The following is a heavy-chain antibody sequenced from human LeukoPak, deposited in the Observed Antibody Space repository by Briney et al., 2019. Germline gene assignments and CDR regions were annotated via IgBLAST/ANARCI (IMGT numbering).Heavy chain of an antibody. CDR1: GLIFEEYA. CDR3: TGGIGWLCDT. D-gene: IGHD6-19*01. V-gene: IGHV3-9*01. Sequence: GGSLRLSYAPSGLIFEEYAMHWVRQVPGKGLEWVSGLSWNSGTIGYADSVKGRFTISRDNAETSLYLQMNSLRAEDTAMYFCTGGIGWLCDTWGQGTLVTVSS. J-gene: IGHJ5*02. CDR2: LSWNSGTI.